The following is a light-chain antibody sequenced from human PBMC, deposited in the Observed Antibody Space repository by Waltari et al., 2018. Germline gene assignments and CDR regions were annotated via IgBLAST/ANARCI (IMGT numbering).Light chain of an antibody. V-gene: IGLV1-40*01. CDR1: SPNIGAGSV. Sequence: QSVLTQPPSVSGAPGQSVTISCTGSSPNIGAGSVVLGYQQIPGSAPKVLIYRDDNRPSGVPGRFSGSKSGTSASLSVTGLHVEDEADYFCQSYDRDLNAVLFGGGTKLTVL. CDR2: RDD. CDR3: QSYDRDLNAVL. J-gene: IGLJ2*01.